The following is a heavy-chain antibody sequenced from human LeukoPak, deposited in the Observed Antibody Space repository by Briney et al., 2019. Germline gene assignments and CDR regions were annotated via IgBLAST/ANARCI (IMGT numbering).Heavy chain of an antibody. CDR2: INAGNGNT. CDR3: ARGEQLLLPYYFDY. V-gene: IGHV1-3*01. D-gene: IGHD6-13*01. Sequence: ASVTVSCKASGYTFTSYAMHWVRQAPGQRLEWMGWINAGNGNTKYSQKFQGRVTITRDTSASTAYMELSSLRSEDTAVYYCARGEQLLLPYYFDYWGQGTLVTVSS. CDR1: GYTFTSYA. J-gene: IGHJ4*02.